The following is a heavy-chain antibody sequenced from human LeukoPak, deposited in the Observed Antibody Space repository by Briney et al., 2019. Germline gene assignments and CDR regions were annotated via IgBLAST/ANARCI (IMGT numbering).Heavy chain of an antibody. V-gene: IGHV6-1*01. D-gene: IGHD5-18*01. CDR2: TYHWSKWFN. CDR3: AREDTAMVTGLGVLNWFDP. J-gene: IGHJ5*02. CDR1: GDSVTSGI. Sequence: SQTLSLTCAISGDSVTSGIWNWIRQSPSRGLEWLGRTYHWSKWFNDYAVSVESRMTINADTSRNQFSLQLNSVTPDDTAMYYCAREDTAMVTGLGVLNWFDPWGQGTLVTVSS.